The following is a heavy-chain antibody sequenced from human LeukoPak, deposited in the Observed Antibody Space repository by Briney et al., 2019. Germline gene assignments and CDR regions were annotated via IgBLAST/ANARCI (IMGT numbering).Heavy chain of an antibody. CDR3: ARALRTTMVRGVNTPYYFDY. J-gene: IGHJ4*02. D-gene: IGHD3-10*01. CDR1: GGSVSSGDYY. Sequence: PSQTLSLTCTVSGGSVSSGDYYWSWIRQHPGKGLEWIGYIYYTGTTYYNPSLKSRLTISLDTSKNQFSLKLTSVTAADTAVYYCARALRTTMVRGVNTPYYFDYWGQGTLVTVSS. V-gene: IGHV4-30-4*01. CDR2: IYYTGTT.